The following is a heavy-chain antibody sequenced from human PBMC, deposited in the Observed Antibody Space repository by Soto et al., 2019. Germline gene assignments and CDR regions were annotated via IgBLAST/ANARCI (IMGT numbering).Heavy chain of an antibody. V-gene: IGHV4-59*01. CDR3: ARDYGGDAFDI. CDR1: GGSISSYY. D-gene: IGHD4-17*01. J-gene: IGHJ3*02. CDR2: IYYSGST. Sequence: SETLSLTCTVSGGSISSYYWSWIRQPPGKGLEWIGYIYYSGSTNYNPSLKSRVTISVDTSKNQFSLKLSSVTAADTAVYYCARDYGGDAFDIWGQGTMVTVSS.